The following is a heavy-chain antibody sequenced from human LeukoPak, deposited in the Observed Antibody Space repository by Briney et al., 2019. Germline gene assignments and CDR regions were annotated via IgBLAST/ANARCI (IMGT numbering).Heavy chain of an antibody. J-gene: IGHJ5*02. CDR1: GGSISSYY. Sequence: SETLSLTCTVSGGSISSYYWSWIRQPPGKGLEWIGYIYYSGSTNYNPSLRSRVTISVDTSKNQFSLKLSSVTAADTAVYYCARGVYYYDSSGAINWFDPWGQGTLVTVSS. D-gene: IGHD3-22*01. V-gene: IGHV4-59*01. CDR3: ARGVYYYDSSGAINWFDP. CDR2: IYYSGST.